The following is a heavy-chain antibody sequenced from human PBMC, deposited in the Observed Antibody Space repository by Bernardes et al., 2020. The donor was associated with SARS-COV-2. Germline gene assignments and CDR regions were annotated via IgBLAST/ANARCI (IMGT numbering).Heavy chain of an antibody. CDR1: GFTFSSHS. V-gene: IGHV3-21*01. Sequence: GGSLRLSCVASGFTFSSHSMNWVRQAPGKGLEWVASIGATSDYIYYAESMKGRFTISRDNAKNSLYLQMNSLRAEDTAVYYCARDLGDFRSYHYSGMDVWGQGTTVTVSS. J-gene: IGHJ6*02. CDR2: IGATSDYI. D-gene: IGHD3-3*01. CDR3: ARDLGDFRSYHYSGMDV.